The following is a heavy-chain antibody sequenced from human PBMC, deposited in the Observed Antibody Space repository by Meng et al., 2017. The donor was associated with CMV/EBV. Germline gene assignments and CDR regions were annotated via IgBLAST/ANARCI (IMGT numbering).Heavy chain of an antibody. CDR2: ISYDGSNK. CDR3: ARDRGYYDFWSGYPPYFDY. V-gene: IGHV3-30*04. CDR1: GFTFSSYA. D-gene: IGHD3-3*01. Sequence: GESLKISCAASGFTFSSYAMHWVRQAPGKGLEWVAVISYDGSNKYYADSVKGRFTISRDNSKNSLYLQMNSLRAEDTAVYYCARDRGYYDFWSGYPPYFDYWGQGTLVTVFS. J-gene: IGHJ4*02.